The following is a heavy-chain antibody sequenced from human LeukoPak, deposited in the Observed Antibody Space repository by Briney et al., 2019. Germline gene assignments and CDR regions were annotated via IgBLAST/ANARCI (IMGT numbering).Heavy chain of an antibody. CDR2: IYYSGST. CDR3: ARHHGRFGDRFDY. Sequence: SETLSLTCTVSGGSISSYYWSWIRQPPGKGLEWIGYIYYSGSTNYNPSLESRVTISVDTSKNQFSLKLSSVTAADTAVYYCARHHGRFGDRFDYWGQGTLVTVSS. J-gene: IGHJ4*02. CDR1: GGSISSYY. V-gene: IGHV4-59*08. D-gene: IGHD3-10*01.